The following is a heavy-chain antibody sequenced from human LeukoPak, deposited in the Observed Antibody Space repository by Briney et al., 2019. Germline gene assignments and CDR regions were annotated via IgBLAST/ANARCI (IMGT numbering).Heavy chain of an antibody. V-gene: IGHV4-30-2*01. CDR3: ARGKDYGDYEGEDWFDP. D-gene: IGHD4-17*01. CDR1: GGSISSGGYS. Sequence: PSETLSLTCAVSGGSISSGGYSWSWLRQPPGKGLEWIAYIYHSGRTYYNPSLKSRVTISVDRSKNQFSLKLSSVTAADTAVYYCARGKDYGDYEGEDWFDPWGQGTLVTVSS. CDR2: IYHSGRT. J-gene: IGHJ5*02.